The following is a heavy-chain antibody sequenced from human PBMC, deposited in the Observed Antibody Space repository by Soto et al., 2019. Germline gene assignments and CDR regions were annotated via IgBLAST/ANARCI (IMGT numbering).Heavy chain of an antibody. D-gene: IGHD3-10*01. CDR1: GYTFTDYG. V-gene: IGHV1-18*01. CDR2: ISAYDGDT. Sequence: QVQLVQSGAEVRKPGASVKVSCKTSGYTFTDYGISWVRQTPGQGLEWMAWISAYDGDTSYAQKFQGRVTMTTDTSTTTAYMELRSLRSDDTAVYYCARDWYYGSGTLLARNWFDPWGQGTLVIVSS. CDR3: ARDWYYGSGTLLARNWFDP. J-gene: IGHJ5*02.